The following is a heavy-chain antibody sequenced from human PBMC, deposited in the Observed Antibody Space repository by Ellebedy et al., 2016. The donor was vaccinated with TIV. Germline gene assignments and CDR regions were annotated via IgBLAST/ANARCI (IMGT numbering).Heavy chain of an antibody. Sequence: GESLKISXAASGFTFDDYGMSWVRQAPGKGLEWVSGINWNGGSTGYADSVKGRFTISRDNAKNSLYLQMNSLRAEDTALYHCARAPHLGYCSSTSCYFDYWGQGTLVTVSS. CDR2: INWNGGST. D-gene: IGHD2-2*01. J-gene: IGHJ4*02. CDR1: GFTFDDYG. V-gene: IGHV3-20*01. CDR3: ARAPHLGYCSSTSCYFDY.